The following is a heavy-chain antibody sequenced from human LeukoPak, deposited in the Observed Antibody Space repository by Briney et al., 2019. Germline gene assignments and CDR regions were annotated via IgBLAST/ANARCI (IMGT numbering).Heavy chain of an antibody. Sequence: ASVKVSCKASGYTFTSYYMHWVRQAPGQGLEWMGIINPSGGSTSYAQKFQGRVTMTRDTSTSTVYMELSSLRSEDTAVYYCARACYYDSSGYYPRDYWGQGTLVTVSS. CDR1: GYTFTSYY. J-gene: IGHJ4*02. V-gene: IGHV1-46*01. CDR3: ARACYYDSSGYYPRDY. D-gene: IGHD3-22*01. CDR2: INPSGGST.